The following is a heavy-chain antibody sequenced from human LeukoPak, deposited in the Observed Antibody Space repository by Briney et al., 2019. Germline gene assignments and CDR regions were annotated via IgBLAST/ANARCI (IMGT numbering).Heavy chain of an antibody. J-gene: IGHJ6*02. CDR2: TNPNSGGT. CDR1: GYTFTGYY. D-gene: IGHD5-12*01. CDR3: ASGSPIVATIFYYYYGMDV. V-gene: IGHV1-2*02. Sequence: ASVKVSCKASGYTFTGYYMHWVRQPPGQGLEWMGWTNPNSGGTNYAQKFQGRVTMTRDPSISTAYMELSRLRSDDTAVYYCASGSPIVATIFYYYYGMDVWGQGTTVTVSS.